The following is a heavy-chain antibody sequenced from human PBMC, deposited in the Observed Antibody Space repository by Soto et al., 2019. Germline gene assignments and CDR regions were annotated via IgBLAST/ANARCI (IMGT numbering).Heavy chain of an antibody. J-gene: IGHJ6*02. CDR3: ARLVALYSSSWNYYYYGMDV. V-gene: IGHV4-39*01. D-gene: IGHD6-13*01. CDR1: GGSISSSSYY. CDR2: IYYSGST. Sequence: TLEPQALSYTVSGGSISSSSYYWGWIRQPPGKGVEWIGSIYYSGSTYYKPSLNSRVTISVDKSKNQFSLKLSAVTAADTAVYYCARLVALYSSSWNYYYYGMDVWGQGTTVPGSS.